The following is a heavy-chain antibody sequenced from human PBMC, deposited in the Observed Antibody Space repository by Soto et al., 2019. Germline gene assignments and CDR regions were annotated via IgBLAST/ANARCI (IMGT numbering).Heavy chain of an antibody. V-gene: IGHV1-69*12. CDR1: GGTFSSYA. D-gene: IGHD6-13*01. J-gene: IGHJ6*02. CDR3: ARDDPSSSSPYYYYYGMDV. CDR2: IIPIFGTA. Sequence: QVQLVQSGAAVKKPGSSVKVSCKASGGTFSSYAISWVRQAPGQGLEWMGGIIPIFGTANYAQKFQGRVTITADESTSTAYMELSSLRSEDTAVYYCARDDPSSSSPYYYYYGMDVWGQGTTVTVSS.